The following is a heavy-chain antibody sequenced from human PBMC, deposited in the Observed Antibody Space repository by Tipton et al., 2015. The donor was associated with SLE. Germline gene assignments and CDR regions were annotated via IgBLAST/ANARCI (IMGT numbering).Heavy chain of an antibody. V-gene: IGHV4-39*07. CDR2: MYYSGST. J-gene: IGHJ6*03. Sequence: LRLSCTVSGGSISSSSYYWGWIRQPPGKGLEWIGSMYYSGSTYYNPSLKSRVTISVDRSKNQFSLKLSSVTAADTAVYYCARGGGDNYYYMDVWGKGTTVTVSS. CDR1: GGSISSSSYY. D-gene: IGHD2-21*02. CDR3: ARGGGDNYYYMDV.